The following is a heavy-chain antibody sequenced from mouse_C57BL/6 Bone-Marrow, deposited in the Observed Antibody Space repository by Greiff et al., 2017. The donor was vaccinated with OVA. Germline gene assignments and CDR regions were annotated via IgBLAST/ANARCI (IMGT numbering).Heavy chain of an antibody. V-gene: IGHV1-82*01. CDR1: GYAFSSSW. D-gene: IGHD3-2*02. Sequence: VQRVESGPELVKPGASVKISCKASGYAFSSSWMNWVKQRPGKGLEWIGRISPGDGDTNYNGKFKGKAALTADKSSSTAYMQLSSLTSEDSAVYFCAKQLRLCFAYWGQGTLVTVSA. CDR2: ISPGDGDT. CDR3: AKQLRLCFAY. J-gene: IGHJ3*01.